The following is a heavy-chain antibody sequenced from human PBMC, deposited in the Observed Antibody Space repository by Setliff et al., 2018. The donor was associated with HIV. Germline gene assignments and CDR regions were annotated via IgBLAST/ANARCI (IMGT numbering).Heavy chain of an antibody. CDR3: ARDLGSSSSGGINY. CDR2: IIPIFGTA. Sequence: KVSCKASGGTFSSYAISWVRQAPGQGLEWMGGIIPIFGTANYAQKFQGRVTITTDESTSTAYMEPSSLRSEDTAVYYCARDLGSSSSGGINYWGQGTLVTVSS. CDR1: GGTFSSYA. J-gene: IGHJ4*02. D-gene: IGHD6-6*01. V-gene: IGHV1-69*05.